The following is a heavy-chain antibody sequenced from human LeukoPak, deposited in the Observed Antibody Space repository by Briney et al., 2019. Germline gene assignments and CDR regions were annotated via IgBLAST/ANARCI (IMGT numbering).Heavy chain of an antibody. D-gene: IGHD3-10*01. Sequence: GGSLRLSCAASGFTFSNYAMHWVRQAPGKGLEWLAVISFDGNNEYYADSVKGRFTISRDNSKNTLYLQMNSLRGEDAAVYYCASTSRGVIDYWGQGTLVTASS. CDR2: ISFDGNNE. CDR3: ASTSRGVIDY. CDR1: GFTFSNYA. V-gene: IGHV3-30-3*01. J-gene: IGHJ4*02.